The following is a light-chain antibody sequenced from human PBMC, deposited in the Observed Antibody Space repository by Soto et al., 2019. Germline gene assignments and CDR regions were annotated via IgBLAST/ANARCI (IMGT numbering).Light chain of an antibody. J-gene: IGKJ1*01. V-gene: IGKV1-5*01. CDR3: QQYNSYPWT. CDR2: DAS. Sequence: DIQMPQSPSTLSASVGPRSTITCRASQSISSWLAWYQQKPGKAPKLLIYDASSLESGVPSRFSGSGSGTEFTPTITSLQPDDFATYYCQQYNSYPWTFGQGTKVDIK. CDR1: QSISSW.